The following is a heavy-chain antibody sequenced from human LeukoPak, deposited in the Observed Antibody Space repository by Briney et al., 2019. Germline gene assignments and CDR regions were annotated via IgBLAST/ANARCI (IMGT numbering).Heavy chain of an antibody. J-gene: IGHJ6*03. CDR1: GYSISSGYY. Sequence: SETLSLTCTVSGYSISSGYYWGWIRQPPGKGLEWIGEINHSGSTNYNPSLKSRVTISVDTSKNQFSLKLSSVTAADTAVYYCARTWRGDMDVWGKGTTVTVSS. CDR2: INHSGST. D-gene: IGHD3-3*01. V-gene: IGHV4-38-2*02. CDR3: ARTWRGDMDV.